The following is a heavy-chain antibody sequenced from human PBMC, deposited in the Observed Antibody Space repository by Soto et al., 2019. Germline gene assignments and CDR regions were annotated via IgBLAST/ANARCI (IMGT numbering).Heavy chain of an antibody. Sequence: QVQLVESGGGVVQPGRSLRLSCAASGFTFGSYGMHWVRQTATKGLEWVAVVSYDGSNKYYADSVKGRFTISRDNSKNTLYLQMHSLRTDDTAVYYCANDVSDLRNDYFLDYWGQGTLVTVSS. CDR1: GFTFGSYG. CDR3: ANDVSDLRNDYFLDY. D-gene: IGHD3-16*01. CDR2: VSYDGSNK. J-gene: IGHJ4*02. V-gene: IGHV3-30*18.